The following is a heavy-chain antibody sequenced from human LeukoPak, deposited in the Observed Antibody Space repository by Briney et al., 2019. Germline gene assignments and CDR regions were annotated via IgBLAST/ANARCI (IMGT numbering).Heavy chain of an antibody. CDR2: ISGSGNSA. CDR3: AKASGSTGYYYFDS. V-gene: IGHV3-23*01. Sequence: PGGSLRLSCAASGSTFSNYAMSWVRQTPGKGLEWVSAISGSGNSAYYADSVKGRFTISRDTSKNTLFLQIDSLRAEDTAVYYCAKASGSTGYYYFDSWGQGTLVTVSS. J-gene: IGHJ4*02. D-gene: IGHD3-22*01. CDR1: GSTFSNYA.